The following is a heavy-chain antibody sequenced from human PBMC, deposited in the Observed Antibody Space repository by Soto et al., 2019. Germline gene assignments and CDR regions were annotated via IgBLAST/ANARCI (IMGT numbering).Heavy chain of an antibody. CDR2: IYYSGST. Sequence: SETLSLTCTVSGDSIRSTTYYWGWIRQPPGKGLEWIGSIYYSGSTYYNPSLKSRVTISVDTSKNQFSLQLSSVTAADTAVYYCASNYGSERPHYYYYGMDVWGRRTTVTVSS. J-gene: IGHJ6*02. D-gene: IGHD3-10*01. V-gene: IGHV4-39*01. CDR3: ASNYGSERPHYYYYGMDV. CDR1: GDSIRSTTYY.